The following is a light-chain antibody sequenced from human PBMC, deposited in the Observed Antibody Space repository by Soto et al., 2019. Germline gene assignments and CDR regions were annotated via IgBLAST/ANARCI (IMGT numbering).Light chain of an antibody. CDR2: GTS. CDR1: QSVDSSF. V-gene: IGKV3-20*01. CDR3: QQYGSSPWT. Sequence: IVLTQSPGTLSLSPGERATLSCRASQSVDSSFVAWFQQKPGQAPRLLIFGTSRRATDIPDRFSGSGSGTDFTLTINRLEHEDFAMYFCQQYGSSPWTFGQGTKVDIK. J-gene: IGKJ1*01.